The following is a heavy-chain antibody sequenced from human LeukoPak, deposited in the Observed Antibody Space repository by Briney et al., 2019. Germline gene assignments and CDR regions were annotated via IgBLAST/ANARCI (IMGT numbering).Heavy chain of an antibody. D-gene: IGHD6-6*01. CDR3: ARVGGGSSWKYNWFDP. J-gene: IGHJ5*02. CDR2: IYYSGST. V-gene: IGHV4-31*03. CDR1: GVSISSSGYY. Sequence: SETLSLTCTVSGVSISSSGYYWRWLRQHPGKGLEWIGYIYYSGSTYYNPSLKSRVTISVDTSKNQFSLKRSSVTAADTAVYYCARVGGGSSWKYNWFDPWGQGTLVTVSS.